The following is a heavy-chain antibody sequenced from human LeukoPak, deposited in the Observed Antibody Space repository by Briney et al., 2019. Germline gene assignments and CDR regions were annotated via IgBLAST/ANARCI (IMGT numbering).Heavy chain of an antibody. CDR1: DGSFSGYS. D-gene: IGHD6-19*01. CDR2: INHSGST. CDR3: ARLGQWASGL. J-gene: IGHJ6*04. V-gene: IGHV4-34*01. Sequence: SETLSLTCAVYDGSFSGYSWTWIRQPPGKGLEWIGEINHSGSTNYNPSLKSRVTISVDTSKNQFSLKLSSVTAADTAVYYCARLGQWASGLWGKGTTVTISS.